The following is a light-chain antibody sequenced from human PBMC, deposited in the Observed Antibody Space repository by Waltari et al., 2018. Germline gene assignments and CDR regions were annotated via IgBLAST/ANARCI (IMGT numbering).Light chain of an antibody. Sequence: QLMLTQSPSASASLGASVRLTCTLSSGPRRSAVAWHQQQPEKGPRYLMKVNSDGSHIKGDGIPDRFSGSSSGAERYLTISSLQSEDEADYYCQTGGFGIWVFGGGTKLTVL. CDR1: SGPRRSA. J-gene: IGLJ3*02. V-gene: IGLV4-69*01. CDR3: QTGGFGIWV. CDR2: VNSDGSH.